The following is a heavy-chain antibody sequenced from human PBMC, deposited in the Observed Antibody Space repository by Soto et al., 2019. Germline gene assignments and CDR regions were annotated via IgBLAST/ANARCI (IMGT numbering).Heavy chain of an antibody. V-gene: IGHV3-21*01. Sequence: SLRLSCAASGFTFSSYSMNWVRQAPGKGLEWVSSISSSSSYIYYADSVKGRFTISRDNAKNSLYLQMNSLRAEDTAVYYCARDREYYYGSGSFVNYGMDVWGQGTTVTVSS. D-gene: IGHD3-10*01. CDR2: ISSSSSYI. J-gene: IGHJ6*02. CDR1: GFTFSSYS. CDR3: ARDREYYYGSGSFVNYGMDV.